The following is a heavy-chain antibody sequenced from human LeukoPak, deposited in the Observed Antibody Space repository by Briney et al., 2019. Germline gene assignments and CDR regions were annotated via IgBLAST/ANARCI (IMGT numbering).Heavy chain of an antibody. Sequence: PGGSLRLSCAASGFSFSSYSMNWVRQAPGKGLEWVSYISHTGSTMSYADSVEGRSTISRDNARNSLYLQMNSLRAEDTAVYYCARDLKGITIFGVVITDRYFQHWGQGTLVTVSS. CDR3: ARDLKGITIFGVVITDRYFQH. V-gene: IGHV3-48*04. D-gene: IGHD3-3*01. CDR1: GFSFSSYS. J-gene: IGHJ1*01. CDR2: ISHTGSTM.